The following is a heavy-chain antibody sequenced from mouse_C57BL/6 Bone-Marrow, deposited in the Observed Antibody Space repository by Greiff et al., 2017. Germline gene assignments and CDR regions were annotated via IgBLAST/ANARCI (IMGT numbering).Heavy chain of an antibody. J-gene: IGHJ1*03. CDR2: IHPNSGST. CDR1: GYTFTSYW. Sequence: QVQLQQPGAELVKPGASVKLSCKASGYTFTSYWMHWVKQRPGQGLEWIGMIHPNSGSTNYNEKFKSKATLTVDKSSSTAYMQLSSLTSEDSAVYYGARKGSSYCYWYFDVWGTGTTVTVSS. D-gene: IGHD1-1*01. V-gene: IGHV1-64*01. CDR3: ARKGSSYCYWYFDV.